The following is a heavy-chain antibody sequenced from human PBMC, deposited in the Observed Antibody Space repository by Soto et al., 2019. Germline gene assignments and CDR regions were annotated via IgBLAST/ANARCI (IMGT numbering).Heavy chain of an antibody. CDR3: AIFSDDFWSRYLFDY. CDR1: GGSISSSSYY. V-gene: IGHV4-39*01. J-gene: IGHJ4*02. CDR2: IYYSGST. Sequence: SETLSLTCTVSGGSISSSSYYWGWIRQPPGKGLEWIGSIYYSGSTYYNPSLKSRVTISVDTSKNQISLKLSSVTAADTAVYYCAIFSDDFWSRYLFDYWGQGSLVPVSS. D-gene: IGHD3-3*01.